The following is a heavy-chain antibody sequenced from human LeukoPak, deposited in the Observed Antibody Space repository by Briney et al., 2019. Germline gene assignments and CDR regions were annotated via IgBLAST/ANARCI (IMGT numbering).Heavy chain of an antibody. J-gene: IGHJ4*02. Sequence: GASVKVSCKASGYTFTGYYMHWVRQAPGQGLEWTGWINPNSGGTNYAQKFQGRVTMTRDTSISTAYMELSRLRSDDTAVYYCARDIASSGSYWRGFGYWGQGILVTVSS. CDR1: GYTFTGYY. V-gene: IGHV1-2*02. CDR3: ARDIASSGSYWRGFGY. CDR2: INPNSGGT. D-gene: IGHD1-26*01.